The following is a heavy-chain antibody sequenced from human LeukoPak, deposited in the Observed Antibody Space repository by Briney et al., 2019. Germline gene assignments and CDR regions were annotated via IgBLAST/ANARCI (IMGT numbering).Heavy chain of an antibody. CDR2: IWYDGSNK. J-gene: IGHJ4*02. CDR3: ARHHYYFDH. Sequence: GRSLRLSCAASGFTFSSYGMHWVRQAPGKGLEWVAVIWYDGSNKYYADSVKGRFTISRDNSKNTLYLQMNSLRAEDTAVYYCARHHYYFDHWGQGTLVTVSS. V-gene: IGHV3-33*01. CDR1: GFTFSSYG.